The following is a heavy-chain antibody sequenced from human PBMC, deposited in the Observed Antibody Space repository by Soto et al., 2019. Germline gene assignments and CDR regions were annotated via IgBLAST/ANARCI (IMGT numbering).Heavy chain of an antibody. V-gene: IGHV4-59*01. Sequence: QVQLQESGPGLVKPSETLSLTCSVSGGSISSEYWTWIRQSPGKGLEWIGYAYYTGSTNYNPSLKSRVTISVDTSKNQFSLNLRSLTTADTAVYYCAKEVGATWDGRVIEYWGQGILVTVSS. CDR1: GGSISSEY. D-gene: IGHD1-26*01. CDR2: AYYTGST. J-gene: IGHJ4*02. CDR3: AKEVGATWDGRVIEY.